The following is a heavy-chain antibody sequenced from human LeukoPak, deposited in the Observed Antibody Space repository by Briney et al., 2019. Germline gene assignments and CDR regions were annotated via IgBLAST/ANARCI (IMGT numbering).Heavy chain of an antibody. CDR3: ARGGGLDV. J-gene: IGHJ6*02. Sequence: GGSLRLSCAASGFTFSSYWMNWARQAPGKELEWVASINHNGNVNYYVDSVKGRFTISRDNAKNSLYLQMSNLRAEDTAVYFCARGGGLDVWGQGATVTVSS. CDR2: INHNGNVN. V-gene: IGHV3-7*03. CDR1: GFTFSSYW. D-gene: IGHD3-16*01.